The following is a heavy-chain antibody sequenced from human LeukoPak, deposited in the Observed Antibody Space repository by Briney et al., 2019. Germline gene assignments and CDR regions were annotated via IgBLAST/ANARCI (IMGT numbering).Heavy chain of an antibody. CDR3: ARDLRDVVVTRGNNYYYYYMDV. CDR2: IYYSGST. V-gene: IGHV4-31*03. D-gene: IGHD2-21*02. Sequence: PSETLSLTCTVSGGSISSGGYYWSWIRQHPGKGLEWIGYIYYSGSTYYNPSLKSRVTISVDTSKNQFSLKLSAVTAADTAVYYCARDLRDVVVTRGNNYYYYYMDVWGKGTTVTVSS. J-gene: IGHJ6*03. CDR1: GGSISSGGYY.